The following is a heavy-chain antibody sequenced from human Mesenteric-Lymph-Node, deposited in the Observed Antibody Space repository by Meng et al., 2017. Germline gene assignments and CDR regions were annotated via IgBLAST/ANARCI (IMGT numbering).Heavy chain of an antibody. CDR3: ARGGYYSFDY. CDR2: IYHSGST. J-gene: IGHJ4*02. Sequence: QVPLQDAGPGLLKPSATLSFTCAVSGGSISSVYWWTWVRQSPGKGLEWIGEIYHSGSTNYNPSLKSRVTISVDKSKNQFSLKLTSVTAADTAVYYCARGGYYSFDYWGQGTLVTVSS. D-gene: IGHD5-18*01. V-gene: IGHV4-4*02. CDR1: GGSISSVYW.